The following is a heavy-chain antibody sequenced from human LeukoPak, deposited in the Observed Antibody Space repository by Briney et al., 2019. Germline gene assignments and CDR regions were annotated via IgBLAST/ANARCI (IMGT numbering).Heavy chain of an antibody. CDR3: ARRSSGWYDLDAFDV. CDR2: MNPNSGNT. D-gene: IGHD6-19*01. CDR1: GYSFTTYD. J-gene: IGHJ3*01. Sequence: ASVKVSCKTSGYSFTTYDITWVRQATGQGLEWMGWMNPNSGNTGYAQKFQGRVTMTRNTSISTAYMELSSLRSEDTAVYYCARRSSGWYDLDAFDVWGQGTMVTVSS. V-gene: IGHV1-8*01.